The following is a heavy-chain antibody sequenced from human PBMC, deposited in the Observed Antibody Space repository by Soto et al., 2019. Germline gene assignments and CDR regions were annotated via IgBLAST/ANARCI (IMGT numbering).Heavy chain of an antibody. Sequence: GGSLRLSCAASGFTLSSYAMHWVRQAPGKGLEWVAVISYDGSNKHYADSVKGRFTISRDNSKSTLYLQMNSLRTEDTAVYYCARQYYYGMDAWGQGTTVTVS. CDR2: ISYDGSNK. V-gene: IGHV3-30-3*01. J-gene: IGHJ6*02. CDR1: GFTLSSYA. CDR3: ARQYYYGMDA.